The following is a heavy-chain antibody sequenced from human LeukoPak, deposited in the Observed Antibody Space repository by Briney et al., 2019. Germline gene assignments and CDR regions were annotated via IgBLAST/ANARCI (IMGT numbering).Heavy chain of an antibody. V-gene: IGHV4-4*09. Sequence: SVTLSLTCTVSGDSISTYYWGWIRQPPRQGLEGSGCNWNSGGTNYKHSLKSRVTISVDTSKNQFSLNLSSVTAADTAVYYCAKTGRPNNSGWYRWFDPWGQGTLVTVSS. CDR3: AKTGRPNNSGWYRWFDP. CDR2: NWNSGGT. D-gene: IGHD6-19*01. CDR1: GDSISTYY. J-gene: IGHJ5*02.